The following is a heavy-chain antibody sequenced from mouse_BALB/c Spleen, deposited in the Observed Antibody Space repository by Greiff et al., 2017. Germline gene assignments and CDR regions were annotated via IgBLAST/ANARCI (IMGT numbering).Heavy chain of an antibody. CDR2: IAPGSGST. V-gene: IGHV1S41*01. Sequence: DLVKPGASVKLSCKASGYTFTSYWINWIKQRPGQGLEWIGRIAPGSGSTYYNEMFKGKATLTVDTSSSTAYIQLSSLSSEDSAVYFCARGANDFDYWGQGTTLTVSS. J-gene: IGHJ2*01. CDR1: GYTFTSYW. CDR3: ARGANDFDY.